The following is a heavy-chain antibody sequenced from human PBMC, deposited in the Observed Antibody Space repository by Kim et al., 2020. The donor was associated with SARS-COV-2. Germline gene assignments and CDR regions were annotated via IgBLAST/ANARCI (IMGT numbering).Heavy chain of an antibody. J-gene: IGHJ6*02. D-gene: IGHD2-21*02. CDR3: ARTCGGDCYDYYYYGMDV. V-gene: IGHV4-61*02. CDR2: IYTSGST. Sequence: SETLSLTCTVSGGSISSGSYYWSWIRQPAGKGLEWIGRIYTSGSTNYNPSLKSRVTISVDTSKNQFSLKLSSVTAADTAVYYCARTCGGDCYDYYYYGMDVWGQGTTVTVSS. CDR1: GGSISSGSYY.